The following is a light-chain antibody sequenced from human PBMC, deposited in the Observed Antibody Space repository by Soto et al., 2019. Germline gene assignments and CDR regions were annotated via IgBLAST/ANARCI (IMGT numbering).Light chain of an antibody. Sequence: QSVLTQPASVSGSPGQSITISCTGTSSDVGDYKYVSWYQQHPGKAPKLIIYEVSNRPSGISNRFSGSKSGNTASLTISGLQAEDEAEYYCSSYTSSSTLFEVFGGGTKLTVL. CDR1: SSDVGDYKY. CDR2: EVS. CDR3: SSYTSSSTLFEV. J-gene: IGLJ2*01. V-gene: IGLV2-14*01.